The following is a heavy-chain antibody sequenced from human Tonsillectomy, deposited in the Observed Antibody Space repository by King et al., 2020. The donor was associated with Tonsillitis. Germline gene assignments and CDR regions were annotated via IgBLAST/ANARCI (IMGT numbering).Heavy chain of an antibody. V-gene: IGHV4-39*01. CDR1: GGSISSSSYY. CDR2: IYYSGST. D-gene: IGHD3-3*01. Sequence: QLQESGPGLVKPSETLSLTCTVSGGSISSSSYYWGWIRQPPGKGLEWIGSIYYSGSTYYNPSLKSRVTISEDTSKNQFSLKLSSVTAADTAVYYCARHVYDFWSGSSNWFDPWGQGTLVTVSS. J-gene: IGHJ5*02. CDR3: ARHVYDFWSGSSNWFDP.